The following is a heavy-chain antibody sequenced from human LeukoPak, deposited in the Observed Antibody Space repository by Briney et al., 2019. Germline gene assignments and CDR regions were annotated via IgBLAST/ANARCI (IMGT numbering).Heavy chain of an antibody. CDR2: IYYSGST. Sequence: PSETLSLTCTVSGGSISSYYWSWIRQPPGKGLEWIGYIYYSGSTNYNPSLKSRVTISVDTSKNQFSLKLSSVTAADTAVYYCARHEPYYYGMDVRGQGTTVTVSS. CDR1: GGSISSYY. V-gene: IGHV4-59*08. CDR3: ARHEPYYYGMDV. J-gene: IGHJ6*02.